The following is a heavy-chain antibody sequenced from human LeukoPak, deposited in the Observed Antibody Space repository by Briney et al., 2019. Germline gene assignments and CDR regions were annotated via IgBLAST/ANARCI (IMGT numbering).Heavy chain of an antibody. Sequence: GGSLRLSCAASGLTVSSNYISWVRQAPGKGLEWVSVIYIDGNTYYADSVKGRFTISRDNSKNTVYLQMNSLRAEDTAIYYCASLPVYGSRSPQDYWGQGTLVTVSS. CDR3: ASLPVYGSRSPQDY. J-gene: IGHJ4*02. V-gene: IGHV3-53*01. D-gene: IGHD3-10*01. CDR1: GLTVSSNY. CDR2: IYIDGNT.